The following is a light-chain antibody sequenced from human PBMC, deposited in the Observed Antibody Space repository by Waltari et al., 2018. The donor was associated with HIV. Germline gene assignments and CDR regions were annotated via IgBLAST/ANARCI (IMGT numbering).Light chain of an antibody. Sequence: SALTQPRSVSGSPGHSVSISCPGPTSSLRDPNFVSWYQQRAGRPPRVVILDVDKRPSDVPGRFSASKSGDTASLTISGLQPDDEALYFCSAFVASSSWVFGGGT. V-gene: IGLV2-11*01. CDR3: SAFVASSSWV. CDR2: DVD. CDR1: TSSLRDPNF. J-gene: IGLJ3*02.